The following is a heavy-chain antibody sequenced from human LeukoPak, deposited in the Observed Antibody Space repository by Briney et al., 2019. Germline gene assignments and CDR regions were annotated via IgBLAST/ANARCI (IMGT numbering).Heavy chain of an antibody. Sequence: SETLSLTCAVYGGSFSGYYWSWIRQPPGKGLEWIGEVYHSGSTNYNPSLKSRVTISVDTSKNQFSLKLTSVTAADTAVYYCARRPVETTFYYYYYMDVWGKGTTVTVSS. CDR1: GGSFSGYY. D-gene: IGHD2/OR15-2a*01. J-gene: IGHJ6*03. CDR2: VYHSGST. CDR3: ARRPVETTFYYYYYMDV. V-gene: IGHV4-34*01.